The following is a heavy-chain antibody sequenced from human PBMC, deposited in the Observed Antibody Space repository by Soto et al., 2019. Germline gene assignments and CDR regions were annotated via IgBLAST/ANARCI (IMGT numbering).Heavy chain of an antibody. CDR1: GFTFSSYG. CDR2: IWYDGSNK. D-gene: IGHD1-26*01. J-gene: IGHJ4*02. CDR3: ARDGGWEWELLSDFDF. Sequence: QVQLVESGGGVVQPGRSLRLSYAASGFTFSSYGMHWVRQAPGKGLEWVAVIWYDGSNKYYADSVKGRFTISRDNSKNTLYLQMNSLRAEDTAVYYCARDGGWEWELLSDFDFWGQGTLVTVSS. V-gene: IGHV3-33*01.